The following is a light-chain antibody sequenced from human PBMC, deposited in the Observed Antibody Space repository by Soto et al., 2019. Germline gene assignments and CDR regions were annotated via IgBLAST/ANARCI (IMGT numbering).Light chain of an antibody. V-gene: IGLV2-14*01. CDR2: EVS. J-gene: IGLJ1*01. CDR3: SSYTSSIIDYV. Sequence: QSALTQPASVSGSPGQSITISCTGTSSDVGGYNYVSWYQQHPGKAPKLMIYEVSNRPSGVSNRFSGSKSGNTASMTISGLQADYEADYYCSSYTSSIIDYVFGTGTKLTVL. CDR1: SSDVGGYNY.